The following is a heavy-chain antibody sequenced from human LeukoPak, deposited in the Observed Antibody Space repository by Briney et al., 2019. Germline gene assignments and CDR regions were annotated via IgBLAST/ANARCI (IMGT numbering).Heavy chain of an antibody. J-gene: IGHJ4*02. CDR3: ARTAEYCSNDVCYFDY. CDR2: IKPSGGST. V-gene: IGHV1-46*01. D-gene: IGHD2-8*01. Sequence: EASVKVSCKASGYTFTSHYMHWVRQAPGQGLEWMGIIKPSGGSTSYAQKFQGRVTMSRDTSTSTVYMELSSLRSEDMAVYYCARTAEYCSNDVCYFDYWGQGTLVTVSS. CDR1: GYTFTSHY.